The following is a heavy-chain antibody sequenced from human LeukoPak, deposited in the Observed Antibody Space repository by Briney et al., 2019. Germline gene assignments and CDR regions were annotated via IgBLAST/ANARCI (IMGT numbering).Heavy chain of an antibody. D-gene: IGHD4-17*01. CDR3: ARVYGDYVIGFDY. CDR2: IYYTGSV. J-gene: IGHJ4*02. V-gene: IGHV4-30-4*08. CDR1: GASISTGGFY. Sequence: SETLSLTCTVSGASISTGGFYWTWIRQPPGEGLEWIGYIYYTGSVDYNASLKSRLTISLDTSKNRFSLKLNSVTAADTAVYYCARVYGDYVIGFDYWGQGTLVTVSS.